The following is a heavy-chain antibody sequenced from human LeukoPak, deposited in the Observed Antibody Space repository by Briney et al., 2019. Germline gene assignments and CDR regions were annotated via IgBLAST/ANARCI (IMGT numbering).Heavy chain of an antibody. J-gene: IGHJ3*02. Sequence: SGPTLVNPTQTLTLTCTFSGFSLSTSGVGVGWIRQPPGKALEWLALIYWDDDKRYSPSLKSRLTITKDTSKNQVVLTMTNMDPVDTATYYCAHRPSRSMVRGVIYAFDIWGQGTMVTVSS. CDR3: AHRPSRSMVRGVIYAFDI. D-gene: IGHD3-10*01. CDR2: IYWDDDK. CDR1: GFSLSTSGVG. V-gene: IGHV2-5*02.